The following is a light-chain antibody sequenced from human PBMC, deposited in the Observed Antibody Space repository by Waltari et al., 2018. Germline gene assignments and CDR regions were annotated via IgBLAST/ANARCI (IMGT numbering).Light chain of an antibody. CDR3: QTGGHGTWV. V-gene: IGLV4-69*01. Sequence: QQPGKGPRYLMKVTGDGSDSRGDESPGRFAGSSSGAERYLTISSLQAEDEADYYCQTGGHGTWVFGGGTKLTVL. J-gene: IGLJ3*02. CDR2: VTGDGSD.